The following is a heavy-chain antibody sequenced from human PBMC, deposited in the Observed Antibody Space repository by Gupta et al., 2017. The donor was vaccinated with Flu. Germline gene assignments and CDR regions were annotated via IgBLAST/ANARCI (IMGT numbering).Heavy chain of an antibody. CDR3: ARNRGWQQFDY. CDR2: IAADGSVK. D-gene: IGHD5-24*01. Sequence: EEKLVESGGGLVEPGGSLRLSCVVSGVNFRSYWMDWVRQAPGKGLEWVANIAADGSVKNYADSMKGRFTISRDDAKNSLFLQMNSLRAEDTAIYYCARNRGWQQFDYWGQGALVTVSS. J-gene: IGHJ4*02. V-gene: IGHV3-7*01. CDR1: GVNFRSYW.